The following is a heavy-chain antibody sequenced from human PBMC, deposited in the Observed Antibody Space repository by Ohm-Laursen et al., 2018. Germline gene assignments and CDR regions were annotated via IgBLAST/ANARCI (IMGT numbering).Heavy chain of an antibody. V-gene: IGHV3-23*01. CDR2: IRGDDDTT. D-gene: IGHD2-2*02. Sequence: SLRLSCTAPGFIFKNYAMNWVRQTPGKGLEWVSVIRGDDDTTYYIDSVKGRFTISRDNSRDTLYLQMNSLRAEDTAIYYCAKGFSLSCYTGCDCWGQGTLVTVSS. CDR1: GFIFKNYA. CDR3: AKGFSLSCYTGCDC. J-gene: IGHJ4*02.